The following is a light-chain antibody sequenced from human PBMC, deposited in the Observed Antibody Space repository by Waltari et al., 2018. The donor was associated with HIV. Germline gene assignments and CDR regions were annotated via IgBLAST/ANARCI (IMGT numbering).Light chain of an antibody. CDR3: SSWDDRLNGQGV. CDR1: RSNTGSNT. V-gene: IGLV1-44*01. Sequence: QSVLTQPPSASGTPGQRITISCSGTRSNTGSNTATWYLLLPGTAPKLLIYNDNERPSGVPGRFSGSRSGASASLAISGLQPEDEADYYCSSWDDRLNGQGVFGGGTKLTVL. J-gene: IGLJ3*02. CDR2: NDN.